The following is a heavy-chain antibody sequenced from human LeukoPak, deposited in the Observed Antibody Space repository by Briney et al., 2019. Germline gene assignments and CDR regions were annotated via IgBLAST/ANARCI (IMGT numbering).Heavy chain of an antibody. Sequence: SVKVSCKASGGTFSSYAISWVRQAPGQGLEWMGRIIPILGIANYAQKFQGRVTITADKSTSTAYMELSSLRSEDTAVYYCARAISGSYHYGMDVGGQGTTVTVSS. CDR2: IIPILGIA. D-gene: IGHD1-26*01. V-gene: IGHV1-69*04. J-gene: IGHJ6*02. CDR1: GGTFSSYA. CDR3: ARAISGSYHYGMDV.